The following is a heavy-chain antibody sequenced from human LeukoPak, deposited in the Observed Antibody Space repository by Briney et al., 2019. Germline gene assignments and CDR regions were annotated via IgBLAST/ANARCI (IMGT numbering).Heavy chain of an antibody. CDR1: GGSISSYY. Sequence: SETLSLTCTVSGGSISSYYWSWIRQPPGKGLEWIGYIHYSGSTNYNPSLKGRVTISVDTSKNQFSLKLRSVSAADTAVYYCARYYCSGGMCYFDYWGQGTLVTVSS. V-gene: IGHV4-59*01. J-gene: IGHJ4*02. CDR2: IHYSGST. CDR3: ARYYCSGGMCYFDY. D-gene: IGHD2-15*01.